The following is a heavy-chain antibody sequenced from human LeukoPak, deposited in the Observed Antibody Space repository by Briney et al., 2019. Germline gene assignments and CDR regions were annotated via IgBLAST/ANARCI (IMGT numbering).Heavy chain of an antibody. D-gene: IGHD6-19*01. CDR1: GDSFSSYSAA. CDR2: KNYRTKGYN. J-gene: IGHJ3*02. Sequence: SETLSLTCALSGDSFSSYSAAWHWVTQSASRGVEWQGRKNYRTKGYNYYAVSVKSRIAINPDTSKNQFSQQLNSVTPEDTAVYYCARSIKIAVRAFDIWGQGTMVTVSS. V-gene: IGHV6-1*01. CDR3: ARSIKIAVRAFDI.